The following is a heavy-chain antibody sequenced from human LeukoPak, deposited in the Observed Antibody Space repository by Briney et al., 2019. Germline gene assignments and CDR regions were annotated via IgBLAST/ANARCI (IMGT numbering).Heavy chain of an antibody. Sequence: GGTLRLSCAASGFTFSSYWMSSVRQAPGKGLEWVANIKQDGSEKYYVDSVKGRFTISRDNAKNSLYLQMNSLRAEDTAVYYCARDGIAVAGTFFYYYMDVWGQGTLVTVSS. CDR3: ARDGIAVAGTFFYYYMDV. D-gene: IGHD6-19*01. CDR2: IKQDGSEK. V-gene: IGHV3-7*01. J-gene: IGHJ6*03. CDR1: GFTFSSYW.